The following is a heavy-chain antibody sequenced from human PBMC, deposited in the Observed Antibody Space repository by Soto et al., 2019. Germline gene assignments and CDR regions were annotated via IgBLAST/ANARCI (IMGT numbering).Heavy chain of an antibody. V-gene: IGHV1-69*06. J-gene: IGHJ6*02. CDR3: AKVDDYFTGGADV. Sequence: GASVKVSCKASGGTFSSYAISWVRQAPGQGLEWMGGIVPIFGTANYAQKFQGRVTITADKSTSTAYMELSSLRSEDTAVYYCAKVDDYFTGGADVWGQGTTVTVSS. D-gene: IGHD2-8*02. CDR1: GGTFSSYA. CDR2: IVPIFGTA.